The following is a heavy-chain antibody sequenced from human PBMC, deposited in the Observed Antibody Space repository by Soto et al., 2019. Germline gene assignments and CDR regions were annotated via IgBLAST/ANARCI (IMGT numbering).Heavy chain of an antibody. CDR1: GYTFTSYG. V-gene: IGHV1-18*01. J-gene: IGHJ6*03. CDR2: ISAYNGNT. Sequence: ASVKVSCKASGYTFTSYGISWVRQAPGQGREWMGWISAYNGNTNYAQKLQGRVTMTTDTSTSTAYMELRSLRSDDTAVYYCARDQGLILPAYYYYMDVWGKGTTVIVSS. CDR3: ARDQGLILPAYYYYMDV. D-gene: IGHD2-2*01.